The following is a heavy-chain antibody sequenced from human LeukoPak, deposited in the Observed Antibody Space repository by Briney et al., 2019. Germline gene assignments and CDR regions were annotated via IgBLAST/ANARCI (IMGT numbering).Heavy chain of an antibody. CDR3: AREELLWFGESNNWFDP. Sequence: ASVKVSCKASGYTFTSYAMHWVRQAPGQRLEWMGWINAGNDNTKYSQKFQGRVTITRDTSASTAYMELSSLRSEDTAVYYCAREELLWFGESNNWFDPWGQGTLVTVSS. CDR2: INAGNDNT. CDR1: GYTFTSYA. V-gene: IGHV1-3*01. D-gene: IGHD3-10*01. J-gene: IGHJ5*02.